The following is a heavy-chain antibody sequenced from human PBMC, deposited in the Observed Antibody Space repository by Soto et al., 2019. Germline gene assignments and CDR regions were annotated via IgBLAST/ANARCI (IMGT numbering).Heavy chain of an antibody. CDR1: GGSISSGGYY. Sequence: SSETLSLTCTVSGGSISSGGYYWSWIRQPPGKGLEWIGEINHSGSTNYNPSLKSRVTISVDTSKNQFSLKLSSVTAADTAVYYCARGGPYYDFWGGYRDFDYWGQGTLVTVSS. J-gene: IGHJ4*02. D-gene: IGHD3-3*01. CDR3: ARGGPYYDFWGGYRDFDY. CDR2: INHSGST. V-gene: IGHV4-39*07.